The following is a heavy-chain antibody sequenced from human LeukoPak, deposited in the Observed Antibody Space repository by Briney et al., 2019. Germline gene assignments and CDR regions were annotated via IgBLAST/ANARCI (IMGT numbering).Heavy chain of an antibody. CDR2: IYPGDSDT. V-gene: IGHV5-51*01. J-gene: IGHJ6*02. Sequence: GESLKISCKGSGYSFTSYWIGWVRQMPGKGLEWMGIIYPGDSDTRYSPSFQGQVTISADKSISTAYLQWSSLKASDTAMYYCARQSSSSGYYYYYYGMDVWGQGTTVTVSS. CDR3: ARQSSSSGYYYYYYGMDV. D-gene: IGHD6-6*01. CDR1: GYSFTSYW.